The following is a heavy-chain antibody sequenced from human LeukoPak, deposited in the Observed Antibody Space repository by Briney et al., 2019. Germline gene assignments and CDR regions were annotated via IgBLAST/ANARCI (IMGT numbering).Heavy chain of an antibody. V-gene: IGHV4-39*01. J-gene: IGHJ4*02. CDR1: GGSISSSSYY. CDR2: IYYSGNT. D-gene: IGHD4-23*01. Sequence: SETLSLTCTVSGGSISSSSYYWGWIRQPPGKGLEWIGTIYYSGNTYYNPSLKSRVTISVDTSKNQFSLKLSSVTAADTAVYYCATYGGNSGLDYWGQGTLVTVSS. CDR3: ATYGGNSGLDY.